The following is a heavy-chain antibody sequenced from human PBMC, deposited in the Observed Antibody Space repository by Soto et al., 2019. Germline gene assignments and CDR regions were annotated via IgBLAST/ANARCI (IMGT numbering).Heavy chain of an antibody. J-gene: IGHJ4*02. CDR1: GGSIGSGGYS. V-gene: IGHV4-30-2*01. D-gene: IGHD3-16*01. CDR3: ASSSYFLGDYVWGD. Sequence: SETLSLTCAVSGGSIGSGGYSWSWIRQPPGKGLEWIGNIYHSGSTYYNPSLKSRVTISINRSKNQFSLKLSSVTAADTAVYYCASSSYFLGDYVWGDWGQGTLVTVSS. CDR2: IYHSGST.